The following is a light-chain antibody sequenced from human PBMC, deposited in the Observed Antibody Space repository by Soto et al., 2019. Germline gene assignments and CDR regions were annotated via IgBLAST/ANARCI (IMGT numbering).Light chain of an antibody. V-gene: IGKV4-1*01. CDR2: WAS. Sequence: DIVMTQSPDSLAVSLGERATINCKSSQSVLYSSNNKNYLAWYQQKPGQPPKLLIYWASTRESGVPDRFSGSGSGTDFTLTISSLQSEDFAVYYCQEYIQWPPGMFGPGTTVDIK. J-gene: IGKJ1*01. CDR1: QSVLYSSNNKNY. CDR3: QEYIQWPPGM.